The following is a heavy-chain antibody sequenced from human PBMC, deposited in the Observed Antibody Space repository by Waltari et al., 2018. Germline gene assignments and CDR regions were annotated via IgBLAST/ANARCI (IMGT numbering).Heavy chain of an antibody. CDR2: SNYDGSVP. Sequence: VQLVESGGVLVQPGGSLRLSCAVSGFRLSGFSMSWVRQAPGKGVEWMANSNYDGSVPYDADSVGGRVIISRDNTKNSLVLEMKNLRLDDTASYYCARGSASYVRFWDVWGKGTVVTVSS. J-gene: IGHJ4*02. CDR1: GFRLSGFS. D-gene: IGHD3-10*01. CDR3: ARGSASYVRFWDV. V-gene: IGHV3-7*03.